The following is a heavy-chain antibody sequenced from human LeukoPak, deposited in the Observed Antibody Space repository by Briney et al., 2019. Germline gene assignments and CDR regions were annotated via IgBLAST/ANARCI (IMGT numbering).Heavy chain of an antibody. V-gene: IGHV3-30*18. J-gene: IGHJ6*02. Sequence: GGSLRLSCAASGFTFSSYAMSWVRQAPGKGLEWVAVTSYDGGNKYYADSVKGRFTISRDNSKSTLYLQMNSLRAEDTAVYYCAKDRGAVAGTRSSVHDMDVWGQGTTVTVSS. CDR3: AKDRGAVAGTRSSVHDMDV. D-gene: IGHD6-19*01. CDR2: TSYDGGNK. CDR1: GFTFSSYA.